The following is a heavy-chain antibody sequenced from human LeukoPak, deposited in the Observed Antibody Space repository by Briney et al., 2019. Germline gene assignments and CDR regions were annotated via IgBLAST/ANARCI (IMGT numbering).Heavy chain of an antibody. J-gene: IGHJ4*02. CDR2: IYYSGST. D-gene: IGHD6-19*01. CDR3: ARGSRSGWYNFDY. CDR1: GGSISSSSYY. Sequence: PSETLSLTCTVSGGSISSSSYYWGWIRQPPGKGLEWIGYIYYSGSTNYNPSLKSRVTISVDTSKNQFSLKLSSVTAADTAVYYCARGSRSGWYNFDYWGQGTLVTVSS. V-gene: IGHV4-61*05.